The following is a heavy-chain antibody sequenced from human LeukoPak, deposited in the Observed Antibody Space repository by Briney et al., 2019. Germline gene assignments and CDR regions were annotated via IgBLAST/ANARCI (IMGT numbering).Heavy chain of an antibody. CDR2: IIPIFGTA. CDR3: ARASITGTRYYYYYYMDV. Sequence: GASVKVSCKASGGTFSSYAISWVRQAPGQGLEWMGGIIPIFGTANYAQKFQGRVTITADESTSTAYMELSSLRSEDTAVYYCARASITGTRYYYYYYMDVWGKGTTVTVSS. D-gene: IGHD1-20*01. V-gene: IGHV1-69*13. CDR1: GGTFSSYA. J-gene: IGHJ6*03.